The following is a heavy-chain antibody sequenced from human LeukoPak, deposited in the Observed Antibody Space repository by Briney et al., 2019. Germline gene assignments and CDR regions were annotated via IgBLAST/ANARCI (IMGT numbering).Heavy chain of an antibody. V-gene: IGHV3-30*02. J-gene: IGHJ4*02. CDR2: IHHDGSNK. Sequence: GGSLRLSCAASGFTFSSYGMHWVRQAPGKGLDWVAFIHHDGSNKYYADSVRGRFTISRDNSKNTLYLQMNSLRAEDTAVYFCARSSSVTIPGYYFDYWGQGTLVTVSS. CDR1: GFTFSSYG. D-gene: IGHD2-21*01. CDR3: ARSSSVTIPGYYFDY.